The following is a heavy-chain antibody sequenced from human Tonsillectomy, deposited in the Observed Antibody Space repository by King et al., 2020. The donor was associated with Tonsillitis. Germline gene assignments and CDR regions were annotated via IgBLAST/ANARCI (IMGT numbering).Heavy chain of an antibody. CDR1: GFSFSNYW. D-gene: IGHD3-10*01. CDR2: IRKDSSRI. V-gene: IGHV3-7*01. J-gene: IGHJ3*01. Sequence: VQLVESGGGLVQPGGSRRLSCVASGFSFSNYWMTWVRQAPGKGLEWVANIRKDSSRISYADSGKGRYTISRDNGKDSLYLQMNSLRAEDTAVYYCARDFNADRSDIWFVVFELWGQGTRLTVSS. CDR3: ARDFNADRSDIWFVVFEL.